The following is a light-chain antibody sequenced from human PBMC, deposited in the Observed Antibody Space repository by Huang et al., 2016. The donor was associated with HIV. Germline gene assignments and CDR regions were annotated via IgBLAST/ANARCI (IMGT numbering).Light chain of an antibody. Sequence: EIVMTQSPATLSVSPGERVTLSCRASQSVSSNLAWYRQNPGQAPWLLVYGASTRATGIPAMFSGSGSGTEFTLTIGSLQSEDFAVYYCQQYNNWPRTFGQGTKVEI. CDR1: QSVSSN. CDR2: GAS. J-gene: IGKJ1*01. CDR3: QQYNNWPRT. V-gene: IGKV3-15*01.